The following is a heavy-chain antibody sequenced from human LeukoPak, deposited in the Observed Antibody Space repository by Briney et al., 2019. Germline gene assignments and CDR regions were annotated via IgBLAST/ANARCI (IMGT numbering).Heavy chain of an antibody. V-gene: IGHV4-39*01. J-gene: IGHJ4*02. D-gene: IGHD3-22*01. CDR1: GGSISSSSYY. Sequence: SETLSLTCTVSGGSISSSSYYWGWIRQPPGKGLEWVGTIYYSGSTNYNPSLKSRLTISVDTSKNQFSPRLSSVTAADSAVYYCVRQSGFSMIVVVFDYWGQGTLVTVSS. CDR2: IYYSGST. CDR3: VRQSGFSMIVVVFDY.